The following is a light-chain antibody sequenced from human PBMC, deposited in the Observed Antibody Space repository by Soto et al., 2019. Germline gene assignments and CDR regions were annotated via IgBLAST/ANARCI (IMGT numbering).Light chain of an antibody. CDR1: TSDVGGYNY. Sequence: QSVLTQPASVSGSPGQSITISCTGTTSDVGGYNYVSWYQQHPGKVPKLLIHEVSNRPSGVSNRFSGSKSGNTASLTFSGLQAEDEADYYCLSNTSSISYVFGTGTELTVL. CDR2: EVS. V-gene: IGLV2-14*01. J-gene: IGLJ1*01. CDR3: LSNTSSISYV.